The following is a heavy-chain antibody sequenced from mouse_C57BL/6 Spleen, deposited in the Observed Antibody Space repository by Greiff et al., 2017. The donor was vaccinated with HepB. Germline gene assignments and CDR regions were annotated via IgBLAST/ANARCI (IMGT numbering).Heavy chain of an antibody. CDR3: ARGQLRLPRYFDV. CDR1: GFSLTSYG. CDR2: IWSGGST. D-gene: IGHD3-2*02. Sequence: QVHVKQSGPGLVQPSQSLSITCTVSGFSLTSYGVHWVRQSPGKGLEWLGVIWSGGSTDYNAAFISRLSISKDNSKSQVFFKMNSLQADDTAIYYCARGQLRLPRYFDVWGTGTTGTVSS. J-gene: IGHJ1*03. V-gene: IGHV2-2*01.